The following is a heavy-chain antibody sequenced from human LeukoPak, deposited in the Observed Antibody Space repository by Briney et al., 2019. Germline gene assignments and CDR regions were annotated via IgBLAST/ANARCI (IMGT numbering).Heavy chain of an antibody. V-gene: IGHV1-69*05. CDR3: ARDLGYSGYDLGFDY. CDR1: GGTFSSYA. CDR2: IIPIFGTV. D-gene: IGHD5-12*01. Sequence: SVKVSCKASGGTFSSYAISWVRQAPGQGLEWMGGIIPIFGTVNYAQKFQGRVTITTDESTSTAYMELSSLRSEDTAVYYCARDLGYSGYDLGFDYWGQGTLVTVSS. J-gene: IGHJ4*02.